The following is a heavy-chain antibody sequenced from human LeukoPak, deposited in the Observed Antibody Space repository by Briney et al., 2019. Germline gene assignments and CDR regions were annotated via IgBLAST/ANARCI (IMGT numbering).Heavy chain of an antibody. J-gene: IGHJ4*02. CDR3: ARDGPISFDY. D-gene: IGHD3/OR15-3a*01. V-gene: IGHV4-59*01. Sequence: SETLSLTCTVSDGSITNYDWSWVRQPPGKGLEFIGHVHYSGTTNYNPSLRSRVTISIDTSKNQFSLKLSSVTAADTAVYYCARDGPISFDYWGQGTLVTVSS. CDR1: DGSITNYD. CDR2: VHYSGTT.